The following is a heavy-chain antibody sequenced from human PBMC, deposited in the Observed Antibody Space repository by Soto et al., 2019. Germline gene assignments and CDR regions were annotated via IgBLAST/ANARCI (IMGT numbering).Heavy chain of an antibody. CDR2: IYYSGGT. Sequence: SETLSLTCTVSGGSITSYYWSWIRQPPGKGLEWIGYIYYSGGTTYNPSPKSRVTISVDTSKNQFSLRLSSVTAADTAVYYCAREGRGGNWFDPWGQGTLVTVSS. CDR3: AREGRGGNWFDP. V-gene: IGHV4-59*01. D-gene: IGHD3-10*01. CDR1: GGSITSYY. J-gene: IGHJ5*02.